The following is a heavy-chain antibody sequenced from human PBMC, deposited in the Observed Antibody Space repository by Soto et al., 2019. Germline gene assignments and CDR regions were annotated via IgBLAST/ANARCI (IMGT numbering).Heavy chain of an antibody. Sequence: SETLSLTCTVSGGSISSYYWSWIRQPAGKGLEWIGRIYTSGSTNYNPSLKSRVTMSVDTSKDQFSLKLSSVTAADTAVYYCARDIGWDYDCWSGPYFYYYGIDVWGQGTTVTVSS. CDR3: ARDIGWDYDCWSGPYFYYYGIDV. CDR1: GGSISSYY. J-gene: IGHJ6*02. V-gene: IGHV4-4*07. D-gene: IGHD3-3*01. CDR2: IYTSGST.